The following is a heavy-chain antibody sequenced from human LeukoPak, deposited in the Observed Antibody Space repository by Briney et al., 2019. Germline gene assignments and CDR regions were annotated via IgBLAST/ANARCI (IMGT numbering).Heavy chain of an antibody. V-gene: IGHV4-34*01. CDR3: ARGSSAFDTYYYYYMDV. D-gene: IGHD3-22*01. Sequence: SETLSLTCAVYGGSFRGYYWTWIRQPTGKGLEWIGEINHSGSTNYNPSLKSPVTISVDTSKNQFSLKLSSVTAADTAVYYCARGSSAFDTYYYYYMDVWGKGTTVTVSS. CDR2: INHSGST. CDR1: GGSFRGYY. J-gene: IGHJ6*03.